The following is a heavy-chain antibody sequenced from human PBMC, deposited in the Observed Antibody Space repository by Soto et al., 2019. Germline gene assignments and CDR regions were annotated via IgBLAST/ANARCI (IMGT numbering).Heavy chain of an antibody. V-gene: IGHV3-23*01. J-gene: IGHJ4*02. Sequence: EVQLLESGGTLVQPGGSLRLSCAASGFTFSSYAMNWVRQAPGKGLEWVSTLSGTDGRTYYADSVQGRFTISRDNSKNTLYLQVDSLRAEDTAVYYCAKGWSSSWYEVVDYWGQGTLVTVSS. D-gene: IGHD6-13*01. CDR3: AKGWSSSWYEVVDY. CDR1: GFTFSSYA. CDR2: LSGTDGRT.